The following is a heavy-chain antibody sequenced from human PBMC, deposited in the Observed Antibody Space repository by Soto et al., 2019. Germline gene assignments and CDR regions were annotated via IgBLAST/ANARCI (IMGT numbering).Heavy chain of an antibody. J-gene: IGHJ4*02. D-gene: IGHD3-10*01. V-gene: IGHV3-30*18. CDR3: AKSHASGSYYRSYFDY. Sequence: GGSLRLSCAASGFTFSIYGMHWVRQAPGKGLEWVAVISSDGSNKNYADSVKGRFTISRDNSKDTLYLQVSSLRPEDTAVYYCAKSHASGSYYRSYFDYWGQGTLVTVSS. CDR1: GFTFSIYG. CDR2: ISSDGSNK.